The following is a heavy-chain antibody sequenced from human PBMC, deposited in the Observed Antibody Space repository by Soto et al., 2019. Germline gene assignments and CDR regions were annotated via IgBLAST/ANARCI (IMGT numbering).Heavy chain of an antibody. V-gene: IGHV4-59*01. CDR1: CVAIDKYY. Sequence: PETLSLTCNVSCVAIDKYYWTWIRQSPGRGLEWIGYIFYSGGTNYNPSLKSRVTISADVSKSQVSLKMTSVTAADTALYYCARGIQPPTLSPWDVWGQGSPVTVSS. J-gene: IGHJ6*02. CDR2: IFYSGGT. D-gene: IGHD1-1*01. CDR3: ARGIQPPTLSPWDV.